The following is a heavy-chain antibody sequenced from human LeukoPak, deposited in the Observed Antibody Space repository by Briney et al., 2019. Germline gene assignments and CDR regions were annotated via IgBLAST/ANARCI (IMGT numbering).Heavy chain of an antibody. D-gene: IGHD5-18*01. V-gene: IGHV1-2*02. Sequence: GASVKVSCKASGYIFTGYYMHWVRQAPGQGLEWMGWINPNSGDTNYTQKFQGRVTMTRDTSISTAYMELSRLRSDDTAVYYCAREGPRGHTYDLTFGYWGQGTLVTVSS. J-gene: IGHJ4*02. CDR2: INPNSGDT. CDR3: AREGPRGHTYDLTFGY. CDR1: GYIFTGYY.